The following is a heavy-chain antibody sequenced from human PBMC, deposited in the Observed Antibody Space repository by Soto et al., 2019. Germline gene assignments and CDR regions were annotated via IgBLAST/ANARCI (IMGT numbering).Heavy chain of an antibody. D-gene: IGHD1-26*01. CDR2: IDPSDSQT. CDR3: ARDHVGATGPYFDY. J-gene: IGHJ4*02. Sequence: PGESLKISCKGSGYSFAGYWITWVRQKPGKGLEWMGRIDPSDSQTYYSPSFRGHVTISVTKSITTVFLQWSSLRAEDTAVYYCARDHVGATGPYFDYWGQGTLVTVSS. V-gene: IGHV5-10-1*01. CDR1: GYSFAGYW.